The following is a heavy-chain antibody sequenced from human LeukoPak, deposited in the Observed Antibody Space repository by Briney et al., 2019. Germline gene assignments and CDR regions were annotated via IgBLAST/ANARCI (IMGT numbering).Heavy chain of an antibody. CDR1: GYTLTSYA. Sequence: ASVKVSCKASGYTLTSYAMHWVRQAPGQRLEWMGWINAGNGNTKYSQKFQGRVTMTTDTSTSTAYMELRSLRSDDTAVYYCARGYGRADYGMDVWGQGTTVTVSS. J-gene: IGHJ6*02. D-gene: IGHD1-1*01. V-gene: IGHV1-3*01. CDR3: ARGYGRADYGMDV. CDR2: INAGNGNT.